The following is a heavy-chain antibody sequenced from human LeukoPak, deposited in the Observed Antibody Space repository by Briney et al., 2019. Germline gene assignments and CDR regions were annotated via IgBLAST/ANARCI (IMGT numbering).Heavy chain of an antibody. V-gene: IGHV3-48*03. Sequence: GGSLRLSCAASGFTFSSYEMNWVRQAPGKGLEWVSYISSSGSTIYYADFVKGRFTISRDNAKNSLYLQVNSLRDEDTAVYYCARNPSRVGIDYWGQGTLVTVSS. J-gene: IGHJ4*02. D-gene: IGHD1-26*01. CDR2: ISSSGSTI. CDR1: GFTFSSYE. CDR3: ARNPSRVGIDY.